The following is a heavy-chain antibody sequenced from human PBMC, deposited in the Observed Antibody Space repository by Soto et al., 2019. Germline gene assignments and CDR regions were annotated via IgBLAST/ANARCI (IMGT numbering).Heavy chain of an antibody. CDR1: GYTFTNYG. V-gene: IGHV1-18*01. Sequence: QGQLLQSGAEVKKPGASVKVSCKASGYTFTNYGITWVRQAPGRGLEWMGRISAYNGNTNYTQRLQGRVTMTTDTTTSTAYMELRGLRSDDTAVYYCARVRQLVGYFVGDLDVWGKGTTVTVSS. CDR2: ISAYNGNT. J-gene: IGHJ6*04. D-gene: IGHD6-6*01. CDR3: ARVRQLVGYFVGDLDV.